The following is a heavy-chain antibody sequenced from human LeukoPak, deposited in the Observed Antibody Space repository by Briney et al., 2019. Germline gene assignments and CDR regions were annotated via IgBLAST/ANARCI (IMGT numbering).Heavy chain of an antibody. Sequence: SETLSLTCTVPTGSISSTSYYWGWIRQPPEKGLEWIGSIFYSGSTYYNPSLKSRVTISVDTSKNQFSLKLSSVTAADTAVYYCARHARGDTTLDYWGQGTLVTVSS. CDR2: IFYSGST. CDR1: TGSISSTSYY. CDR3: ARHARGDTTLDY. V-gene: IGHV4-39*01. J-gene: IGHJ4*02. D-gene: IGHD5-18*01.